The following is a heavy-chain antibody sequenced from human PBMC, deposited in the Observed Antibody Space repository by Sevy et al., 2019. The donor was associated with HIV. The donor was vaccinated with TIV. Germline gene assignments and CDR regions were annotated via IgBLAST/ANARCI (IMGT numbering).Heavy chain of an antibody. V-gene: IGHV1-18*01. CDR1: GYMFTSYG. Sequence: ASVKVSCKASGYMFTSYGITWVRQAPGQGLEWLGWISPYKGNTNYAQKLQGRVTMTTDTSTFTAYMELRSLRSDDTAVYFCVRHRDYDYIWGTFTYRDYWGQGTLVTVSS. J-gene: IGHJ4*02. D-gene: IGHD3-16*01. CDR3: VRHRDYDYIWGTFTYRDY. CDR2: ISPYKGNT.